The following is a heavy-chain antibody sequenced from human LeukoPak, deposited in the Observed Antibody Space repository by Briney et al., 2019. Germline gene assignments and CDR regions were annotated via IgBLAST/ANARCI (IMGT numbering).Heavy chain of an antibody. Sequence: PGGSLRLSCAASGFTFSDYTMNWVRQAPGEGLDWVSSISSSNNNIYYADSVKGRFTISRDNAKNSLYLQMNSLRAEDTAVYYCARDISNRFSYFPYWGQGTLVTVSS. D-gene: IGHD2/OR15-2a*01. CDR3: ARDISNRFSYFPY. CDR2: ISSSNNNI. J-gene: IGHJ4*02. V-gene: IGHV3-21*01. CDR1: GFTFSDYT.